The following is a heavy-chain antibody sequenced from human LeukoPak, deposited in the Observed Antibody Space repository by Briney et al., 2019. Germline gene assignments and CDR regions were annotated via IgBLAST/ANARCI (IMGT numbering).Heavy chain of an antibody. J-gene: IGHJ6*02. CDR2: IIPIFGTA. D-gene: IGHD2-2*01. V-gene: IGHV1-69*13. Sequence: AASVKVSSKASGGTFSSYAISWVRQAPGQGLEWMGGIIPIFGTANYAQKFQGRVTITADESASTAYMELSSLRSEDTAVYYCARDRVHCSSTSCSLYGMDVWGQGTTVTVSS. CDR3: ARDRVHCSSTSCSLYGMDV. CDR1: GGTFSSYA.